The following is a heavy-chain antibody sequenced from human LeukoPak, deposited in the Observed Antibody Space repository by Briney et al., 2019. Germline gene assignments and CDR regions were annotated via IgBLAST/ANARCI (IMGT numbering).Heavy chain of an antibody. CDR2: IYYTGST. D-gene: IGHD4-17*01. Sequence: SETLSLTCTVSGGPISSYQWSWIRQPPGKGLKWIGYIYYTGSTNYHPSLKSRITISLDTSKNQFSLKLSSVTAADTAVYYCARRTTVTPNWFDPWGQGTLVTVSS. CDR3: ARRTTVTPNWFDP. CDR1: GGPISSYQ. J-gene: IGHJ5*02. V-gene: IGHV4-59*08.